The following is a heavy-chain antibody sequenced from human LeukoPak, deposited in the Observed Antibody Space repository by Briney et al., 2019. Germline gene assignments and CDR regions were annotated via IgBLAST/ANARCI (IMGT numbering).Heavy chain of an antibody. CDR3: TTARNMVRGVIPLDY. CDR1: GLTFSTAW. Sequence: GGSLRLSCAASGLTFSTAWMNWVRQAPGKGLEWVGRIRSKTDGGTTDYAAPVKGRFTISRDDSKNTLYLQMNSLKTGDTAVYYCTTARNMVRGVIPLDYWGQGTLVTVSS. CDR2: IRSKTDGGTT. V-gene: IGHV3-15*01. D-gene: IGHD3-10*01. J-gene: IGHJ4*02.